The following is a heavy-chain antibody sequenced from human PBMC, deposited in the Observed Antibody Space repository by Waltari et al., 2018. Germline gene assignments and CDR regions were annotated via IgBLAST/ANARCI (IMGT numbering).Heavy chain of an antibody. J-gene: IGHJ4*02. D-gene: IGHD3-3*01. Sequence: QVQLQQWGAGLLKPSETLSLTCAVYGGSFSGYYWSWIRQPPGKGLEWIGEINHSGSTNYNPSLKSRVTRSVDTSKNQFSLKLSSVTAADTAVYYCARGRGITIFGVVIGEYYFDYWGQGTLVTVSS. V-gene: IGHV4-34*01. CDR3: ARGRGITIFGVVIGEYYFDY. CDR2: INHSGST. CDR1: GGSFSGYY.